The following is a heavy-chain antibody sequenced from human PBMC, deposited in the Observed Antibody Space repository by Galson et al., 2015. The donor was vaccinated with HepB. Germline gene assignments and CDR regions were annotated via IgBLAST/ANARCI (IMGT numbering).Heavy chain of an antibody. J-gene: IGHJ5*02. D-gene: IGHD6-13*01. CDR3: AKDAPPHGTAAGISWFDP. Sequence: SLRLSCAASGFTFSSYGMHWVRQAPGKGLEWVAVISYDGSNKYYADSVKGRFTISRDSAKNSLYLQMNSLRAEDTALYYCAKDAPPHGTAAGISWFDPWGQGTLVTVSS. CDR2: ISYDGSNK. CDR1: GFTFSSYG. V-gene: IGHV3-30*18.